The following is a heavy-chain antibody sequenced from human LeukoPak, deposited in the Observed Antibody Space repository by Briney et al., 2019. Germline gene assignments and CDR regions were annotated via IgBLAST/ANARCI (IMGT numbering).Heavy chain of an antibody. CDR1: GGSVSGHY. Sequence: SETLSLTCAVSGGSVSGHYWDWIRQPPGKGLEWIGYIYASGSANYHPSLKSRVTISVDTSKNQFSLKLSSVTAADTAVYYCARHGEITVALNWFDPWGQGTLVTVSS. J-gene: IGHJ5*02. V-gene: IGHV4-4*09. CDR2: IYASGSA. D-gene: IGHD6-19*01. CDR3: ARHGEITVALNWFDP.